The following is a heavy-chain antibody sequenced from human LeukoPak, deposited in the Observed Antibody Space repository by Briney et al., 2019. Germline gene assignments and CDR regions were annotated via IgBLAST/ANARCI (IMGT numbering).Heavy chain of an antibody. V-gene: IGHV3-23*01. CDR1: GFSFSIYG. D-gene: IGHD6-13*01. CDR3: AKGTSSWHEFDY. CDR2: ITGGGGTT. Sequence: GGSLRLSCAASGFSFSIYGMSWVRQAPGKGLEWISAITGGGGTTYYADSVKGRFTISRDNSKNTLYLQMNSLRAEDTALYYCAKGTSSWHEFDYWGQGTLVTVSS. J-gene: IGHJ4*02.